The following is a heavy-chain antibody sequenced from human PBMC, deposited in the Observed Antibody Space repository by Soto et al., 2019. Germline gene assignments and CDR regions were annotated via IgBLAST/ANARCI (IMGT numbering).Heavy chain of an antibody. Sequence: QVQLVQSGAEVKKPGSSVKVSCKASGGTFSSYAISWLRQAPGQGLEWMGGIIPIFGTANYAQKFQGRVTITADESTSTACMELSSVRSEDTAVYYCARELVEMATITSEYYYYYGMDVWGQGTTVTVSS. V-gene: IGHV1-69*01. CDR2: IIPIFGTA. CDR1: GGTFSSYA. CDR3: ARELVEMATITSEYYYYYGMDV. J-gene: IGHJ6*02. D-gene: IGHD5-12*01.